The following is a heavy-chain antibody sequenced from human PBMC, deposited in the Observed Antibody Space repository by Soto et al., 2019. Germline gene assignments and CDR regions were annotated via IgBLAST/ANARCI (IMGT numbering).Heavy chain of an antibody. D-gene: IGHD6-13*01. J-gene: IGHJ4*02. CDR1: GFTFSSYA. V-gene: IGHV3-23*01. Sequence: LRLSCAASGFTFSSYAMSWVRQAPGKGLEWVSAISGSGGSTYYADSVKGRFTISRDNSKNALYLQMNSLRAEDTAVYYCAKAIAAAGSAPVFYFDYWGQGTLVTVSS. CDR3: AKAIAAAGSAPVFYFDY. CDR2: ISGSGGST.